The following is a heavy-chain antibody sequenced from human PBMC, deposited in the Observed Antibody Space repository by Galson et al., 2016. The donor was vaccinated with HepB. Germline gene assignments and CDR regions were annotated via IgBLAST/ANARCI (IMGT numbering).Heavy chain of an antibody. J-gene: IGHJ4*02. CDR3: AREAWEIRAWDY. CDR2: IKVNSGGA. V-gene: IGHV1-2*02. CDR1: GYNFNDHY. Sequence: SVKVSCKASGYNFNDHYIHWVRQAPGQGLEWMGWIKVNSGGANYAQKLQGRVTMTRDTSISTAYMELSRLTSDDTAVYWCAREAWEIRAWDYWGQGTLVTVSS. D-gene: IGHD1-26*01.